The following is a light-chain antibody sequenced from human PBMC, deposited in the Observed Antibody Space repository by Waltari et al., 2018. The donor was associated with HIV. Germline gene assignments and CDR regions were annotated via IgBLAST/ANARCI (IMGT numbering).Light chain of an antibody. CDR3: QTWDTSTASYV. J-gene: IGLJ1*01. CDR2: QHN. Sequence: SSEVSQPPSVSVSPGQTASISCSGDKLADTYVSSDQQKPGQSPVLVIFQHNKRPSGIPERFSGSKSGNTATLTIRGTQTMDDADYFCQTWDTSTASYVFGTGTTVTVL. CDR1: KLADTY. V-gene: IGLV3-1*01.